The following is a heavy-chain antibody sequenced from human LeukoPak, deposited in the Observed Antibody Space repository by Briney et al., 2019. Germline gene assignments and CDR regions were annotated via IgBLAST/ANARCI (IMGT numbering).Heavy chain of an antibody. Sequence: GGSLRLSCAASGFTFSSYSMNWVRQAPGKGLEWVSSISSSSSYIYYADSVKGRFTISRDDAKNSLYLQMNSLRAEDTAVYYCARARGYDFWSGYYKDYYYYMDVWGKGTTLTVSS. CDR1: GFTFSSYS. D-gene: IGHD3-3*01. CDR2: ISSSSSYI. CDR3: ARARGYDFWSGYYKDYYYYMDV. V-gene: IGHV3-21*01. J-gene: IGHJ6*03.